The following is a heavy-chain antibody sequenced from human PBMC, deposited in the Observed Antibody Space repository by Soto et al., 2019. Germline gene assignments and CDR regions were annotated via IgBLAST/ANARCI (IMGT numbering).Heavy chain of an antibody. J-gene: IGHJ6*02. CDR3: ATDSPHPDKHKLPDGYSYYYGMDV. D-gene: IGHD5-18*01. CDR1: GYTLTELS. Sequence: ASVKVSCKVSGYTLTELSMHWVRQAPGKGLEWMGGFDPEDGETIYAQKFQGRVTMTEDTSTDTAYMELSSLRSEDTAVYYCATDSPHPDKHKLPDGYSYYYGMDVWGQGTGVTVSS. V-gene: IGHV1-24*01. CDR2: FDPEDGET.